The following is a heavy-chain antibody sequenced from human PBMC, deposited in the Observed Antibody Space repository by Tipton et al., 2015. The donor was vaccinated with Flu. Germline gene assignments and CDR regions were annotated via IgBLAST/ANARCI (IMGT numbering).Heavy chain of an antibody. V-gene: IGHV4-59*12. D-gene: IGHD6-13*01. CDR2: IYYSGST. CDR1: GGSISSYY. CDR3: ARSAGIAAAGTGGDFDY. J-gene: IGHJ4*02. Sequence: LSLTCTVSGGSISSYYWSWIRQPPGKGLEWIGYIYYSGSTNYNPSLKSRVTISVDTSKNQFSLKLSSVTAADTAVYYCARSAGIAAAGTGGDFDYWGQGTLVTVSS.